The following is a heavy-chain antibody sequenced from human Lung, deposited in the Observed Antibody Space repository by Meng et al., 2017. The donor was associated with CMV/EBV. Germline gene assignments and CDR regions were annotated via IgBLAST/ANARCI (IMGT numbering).Heavy chain of an antibody. CDR2: INPHSGGT. J-gene: IGHJ4*02. CDR1: GYTFTAYI. D-gene: IGHD3-3*01. Sequence: ASAXVSXKASGYTFTAYIMHWLRQAPGQGLEWMGWINPHSGGTKYAQKFQGRVTMTRDTSISTAYMELSSLRSDDAAVYYCATIGGLYYDFWNYWGQGTLVTVSS. V-gene: IGHV1-2*02. CDR3: ATIGGLYYDFWNY.